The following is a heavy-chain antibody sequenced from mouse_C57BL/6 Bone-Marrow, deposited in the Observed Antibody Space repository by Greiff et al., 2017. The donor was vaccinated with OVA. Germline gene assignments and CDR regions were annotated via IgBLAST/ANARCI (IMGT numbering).Heavy chain of an antibody. V-gene: IGHV1-76*01. CDR2: IYPGSGNT. J-gene: IGHJ3*01. CDR3: AREGWDWFAY. CDR1: GYTFTDYY. Sequence: VMLVESGAELVRPGASVKLSCKASGYTFTDYYINWVKQRPGQGLEWIARIYPGSGNTYYNEKFKGKATLTAEKSSSTAYMQLSSLTSEDSAVYFCAREGWDWFAYWGQGTLVTVSA. D-gene: IGHD4-1*01.